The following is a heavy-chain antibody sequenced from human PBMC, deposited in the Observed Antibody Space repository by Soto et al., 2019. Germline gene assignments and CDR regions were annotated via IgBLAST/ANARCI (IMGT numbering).Heavy chain of an antibody. V-gene: IGHV1-2*02. J-gene: IGHJ5*02. Sequence: GASVKVSCKASGYTFTGYYMHWARQAPGQGLEWMGWINPNSGGTNYAQKFQGRVTMTRDTSISTAYMELSRLRSDDTAVYYCARGAIPYYYDSSGYYSGSWFDPWGQGTLVTVSS. CDR1: GYTFTGYY. CDR2: INPNSGGT. CDR3: ARGAIPYYYDSSGYYSGSWFDP. D-gene: IGHD3-22*01.